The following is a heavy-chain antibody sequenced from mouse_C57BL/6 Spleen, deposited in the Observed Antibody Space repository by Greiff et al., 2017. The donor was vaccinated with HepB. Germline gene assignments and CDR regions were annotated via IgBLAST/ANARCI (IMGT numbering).Heavy chain of an antibody. CDR2: IDPSDSYT. D-gene: IGHD2-1*01. V-gene: IGHV1-50*01. CDR3: AGNYGGLAY. J-gene: IGHJ3*01. CDR1: GYTFTSYW. Sequence: VQLQQPGAELVKPGASVKLSCKASGYTFTSYWMQWVKQRPGQGLEWIGEIDPSDSYTNYNQKFKGKATLTVDTASSTAYMQLSSLTSEDSAVYYCAGNYGGLAYWGQVTLVTVSA.